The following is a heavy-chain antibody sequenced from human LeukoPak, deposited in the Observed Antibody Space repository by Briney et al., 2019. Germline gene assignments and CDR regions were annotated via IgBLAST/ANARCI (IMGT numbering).Heavy chain of an antibody. V-gene: IGHV4-39*01. CDR2: IDYGGST. J-gene: IGHJ4*02. CDR3: ARHDPADY. Sequence: SETLSLTCTVSGGSISGSSFYWGWVRQPPGKGLEWIGSIDYGGSTSYNPSLKSRVTISVDTSTNQFSLKLRSVTAADTALYYCARHDPADYWGQGTLVTVSS. CDR1: GGSISGSSFY.